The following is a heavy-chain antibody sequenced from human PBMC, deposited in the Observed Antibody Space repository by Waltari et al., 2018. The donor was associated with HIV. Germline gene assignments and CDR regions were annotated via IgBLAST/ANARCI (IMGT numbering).Heavy chain of an antibody. CDR3: ARVPDRSGYQRYAMDV. CDR2: IIPLFGEA. V-gene: IGHV1-69*01. Sequence: QVQLVQSGAEVKEPGSLVSVSCKARGRAVSSSDCGWVRQVPGQGLEWMGAIIPLFGEANYAQKFQGRLTITADESTSTAYMELSSLRSEDTAVYYCARVPDRSGYQRYAMDVWGQGTTVTVS. J-gene: IGHJ6*02. D-gene: IGHD3-22*01. CDR1: GRAVSSSD.